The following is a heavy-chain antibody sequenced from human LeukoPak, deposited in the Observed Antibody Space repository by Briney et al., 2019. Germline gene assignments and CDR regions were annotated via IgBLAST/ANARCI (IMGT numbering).Heavy chain of an antibody. CDR1: GGSISSSTSY. CDR3: ARVFGSHTNYYYYYMDV. J-gene: IGHJ6*03. Sequence: PSETLSLTCTVSGGSISSSTSYWGWIRQPPGKGLEWIGSSYYSGSTYYNPSLKSRVTISVDTSKKQFSLKLSSVTAADTAVYYCARVFGSHTNYYYYYMDVWGEGTTVTVSS. D-gene: IGHD1-26*01. V-gene: IGHV4-39*01. CDR2: SYYSGST.